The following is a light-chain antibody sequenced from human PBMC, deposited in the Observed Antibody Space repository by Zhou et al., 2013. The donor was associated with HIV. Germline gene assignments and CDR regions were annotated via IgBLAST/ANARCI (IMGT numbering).Light chain of an antibody. Sequence: EIVMTQTPLSLSVTPGQPASISCKSSQNLLRSDGSRTYLFWYLQRPGQPPQPLIYEVFNRFSGVPDRFTGSGQGQISHCKSAGEAEDVGLYCMQSLQVPWTFGLRDQGGNQT. CDR3: MQSLQVPWT. V-gene: IGKV2D-29*01. J-gene: IGKJ1*01. CDR2: EVF. CDR1: QNLLRSDGSRTY.